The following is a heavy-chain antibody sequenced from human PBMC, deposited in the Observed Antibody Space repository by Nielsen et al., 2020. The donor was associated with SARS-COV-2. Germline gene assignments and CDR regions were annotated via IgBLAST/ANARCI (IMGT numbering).Heavy chain of an antibody. J-gene: IGHJ6*03. CDR1: GFTFSSYW. CDR3: ARDSGTALYYYYMDV. Sequence: GESLKISCAASGFTFSSYWMSWVRQAPGKGLEWVANIKQDGSEKYYVDSVKGRFTISRDNAKNSLYLQMNSLRAEDTAVYYCARDSGTALYYYYMDVWGKGTTVTVSS. CDR2: IKQDGSEK. D-gene: IGHD1/OR15-1a*01. V-gene: IGHV3-7*03.